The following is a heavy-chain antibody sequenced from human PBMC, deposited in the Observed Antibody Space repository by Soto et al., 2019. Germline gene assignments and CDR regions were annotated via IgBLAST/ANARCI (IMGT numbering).Heavy chain of an antibody. CDR1: GGSISSSSYY. CDR2: IYYSGST. D-gene: IGHD6-13*01. V-gene: IGHV4-39*07. CDR3: AREPSSSRTIDY. J-gene: IGHJ4*01. Sequence: PSETLSLTCTVSGGSISSSSYYWGWIRQPPGKGLEWIGSIYYSGSTYYNPSLKSRVTISVDTSKNQFSLKLSSVTAADTAVYYCAREPSSSRTIDYWGLGTLVTVSS.